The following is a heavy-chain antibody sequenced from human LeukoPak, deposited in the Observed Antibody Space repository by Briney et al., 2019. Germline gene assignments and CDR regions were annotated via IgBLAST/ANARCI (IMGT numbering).Heavy chain of an antibody. CDR2: ISGSGGST. J-gene: IGHJ4*02. CDR3: AKDLAAGSSSGY. CDR1: DFTFTSYG. V-gene: IGHV3-23*01. Sequence: GGSLRLSCAASDFTFTSYGMSWVRQAPGKGLEWVSAISGSGGSTYYADSVKGRFTISRDNSKNTLYLQMNSLRAEDTAVYYCAKDLAAGSSSGYWGQGTLVTVSS. D-gene: IGHD6-13*01.